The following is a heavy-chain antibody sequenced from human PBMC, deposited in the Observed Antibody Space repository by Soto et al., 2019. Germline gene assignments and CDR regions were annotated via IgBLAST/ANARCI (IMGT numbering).Heavy chain of an antibody. V-gene: IGHV1-69*13. Sequence: SVKVSCRASGGTFSSYAISWVRQAPGQGLEWMGGIIPIFGTANYAQKFQGRVTITADESTSTAYMELSSLRSEDTAVYYCARNLHDTDMGLDYFGQRTLVAVCS. CDR1: GGTFSSYA. CDR2: IIPIFGTA. J-gene: IGHJ4*02. CDR3: ARNLHDTDMGLDY. D-gene: IGHD5-18*01.